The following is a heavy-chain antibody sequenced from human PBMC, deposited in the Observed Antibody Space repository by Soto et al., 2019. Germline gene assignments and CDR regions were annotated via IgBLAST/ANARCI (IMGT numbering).Heavy chain of an antibody. Sequence: EVQLVESGGGLFKPGGPLGLSCEAPEFPFGNNWMHWVHQAPGKGLEWVSRIDHDGPTDYADSVRGRFTISRDNAENTLYLQMNSLRPEDTAVYYCVRDSHGDYWGQGTLVTVSS. CDR1: EFPFGNNW. J-gene: IGHJ4*02. CDR3: VRDSHGDY. CDR2: IDHDGPT. V-gene: IGHV3-74*01.